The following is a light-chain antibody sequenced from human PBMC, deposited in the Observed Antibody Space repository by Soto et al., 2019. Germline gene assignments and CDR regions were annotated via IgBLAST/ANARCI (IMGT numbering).Light chain of an antibody. V-gene: IGLV2-14*01. CDR1: SSDVGGYNY. CDR3: AAWDDSLNGVV. Sequence: QSVLTQPASVSGSPGQSITISCTGTSSDVGGYNYVSWYQQHPGKAPKIIIYEVTNRPSGVSNRFSGSKSGNTASLTISGLQAEDDADYYCAAWDDSLNGVVFGGGTKLTVL. J-gene: IGLJ2*01. CDR2: EVT.